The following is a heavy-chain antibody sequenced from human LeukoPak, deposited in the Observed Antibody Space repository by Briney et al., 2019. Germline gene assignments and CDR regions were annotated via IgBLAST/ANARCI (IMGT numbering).Heavy chain of an antibody. V-gene: IGHV4-31*03. D-gene: IGHD3-22*01. J-gene: IGHJ4*02. CDR1: GGSISSGGYY. CDR3: ARANPYYYDSSGYFDY. Sequence: PSETLSLTCTVSGGSISSGGYYWSWIRQHPGKGLEWIGYIYYSGSTYYSPSLKSRVTISVDTSKNQFSLKLSSVTAADTAVYYCARANPYYYDSSGYFDYWGQGTLVTVSS. CDR2: IYYSGST.